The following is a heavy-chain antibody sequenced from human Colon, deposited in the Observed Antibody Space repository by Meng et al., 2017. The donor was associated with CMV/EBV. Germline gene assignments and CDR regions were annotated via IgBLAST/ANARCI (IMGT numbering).Heavy chain of an antibody. CDR2: ISSDGDLK. V-gene: IGHV3-30-3*01. D-gene: IGHD3-9*01. CDR3: ARDGDFLTGYRFDF. Sequence: QVQLVXXXXXXVQXGXXXRLSXXASGFTFSNYPMHWVRQAPGKGLEWVARISSDGDLKHYIDSVKGRFTISRDNSKNTLYLQMNNLRPEDTAIYYCARDGDFLTGYRFDFWGQGTLVTVSS. CDR1: GFTFSNYP. J-gene: IGHJ5*01.